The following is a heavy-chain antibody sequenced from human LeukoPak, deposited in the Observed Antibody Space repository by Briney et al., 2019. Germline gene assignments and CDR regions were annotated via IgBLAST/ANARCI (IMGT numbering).Heavy chain of an antibody. CDR2: ISGSGGST. CDR1: GFTFSSYA. D-gene: IGHD1-26*01. V-gene: IGHV3-23*01. J-gene: IGHJ6*02. Sequence: GSLRLSCAASGFTFSSYAMSWVRQAPGKGLEWVSAISGSGGSTYYADSVKGRFTISRDNSKNTLYLQMNSLRAEDTAVYYCAKGLVGATTPYYYGMDVWGQGTTVTVSS. CDR3: AKGLVGATTPYYYGMDV.